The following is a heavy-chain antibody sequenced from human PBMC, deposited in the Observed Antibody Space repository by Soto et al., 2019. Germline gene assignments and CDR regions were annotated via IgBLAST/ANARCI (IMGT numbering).Heavy chain of an antibody. CDR1: GGTFSSYA. J-gene: IGHJ4*02. CDR3: ALGDYVGRNFDY. V-gene: IGHV1-69*01. Sequence: QVQLVQSGAEVKKPGSSVKVSCKASGGTFSSYAISWVRQAPGQGLEWMGGIIPIFGTANYAQKFQGRVTNTADESKSTAYMERSRLRSEYTAVYYCALGDYVGRNFDYWGQGTLVTVSS. D-gene: IGHD4-17*01. CDR2: IIPIFGTA.